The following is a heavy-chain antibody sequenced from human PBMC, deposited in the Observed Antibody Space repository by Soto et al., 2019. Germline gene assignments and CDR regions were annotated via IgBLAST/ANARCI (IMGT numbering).Heavy chain of an antibody. CDR1: GFSFRSYA. Sequence: GGSLRLSCATSGFSFRSYAMSWVRQAPGKGLEWVSGIRGSGDYTNYADSVKGRFTISRDNSKNTLYVQMNNPRAEDTAIYYCAKGRGFVPSSYFDSWGQGIVVTVSS. D-gene: IGHD1-26*01. J-gene: IGHJ4*02. CDR2: IRGSGDYT. CDR3: AKGRGFVPSSYFDS. V-gene: IGHV3-23*01.